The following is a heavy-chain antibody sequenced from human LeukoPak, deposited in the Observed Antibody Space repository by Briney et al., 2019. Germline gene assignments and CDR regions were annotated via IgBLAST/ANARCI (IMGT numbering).Heavy chain of an antibody. V-gene: IGHV3-21*01. CDR1: GVTFRSYG. CDR3: ANFNYDVLTGYSDY. D-gene: IGHD3-9*01. CDR2: ISSSSSYI. J-gene: IGHJ4*02. Sequence: GGSLRLSCAASGVTFRSYGMHWIRQAPGKGLEWVSSISSSSSYIYYADSVKGRFTISRDNSKNTLYLQMNSLRSEDTAVHYCANFNYDVLTGYSDYWGQGTLVTVSS.